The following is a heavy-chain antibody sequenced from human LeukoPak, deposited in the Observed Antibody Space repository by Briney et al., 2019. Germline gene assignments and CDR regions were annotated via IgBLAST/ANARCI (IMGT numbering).Heavy chain of an antibody. Sequence: SETLSLTCAVSGGSISSGGYSWSWIRQPPGKGLEWIGYIYHSGSTYYNPSLKSRVNISVDRSNNQFSLKLSSVPAADTAVYYCAANLRDYYGSSLNWFDVWGQGTLVSVSS. CDR1: GGSISSGGYS. D-gene: IGHD3-22*01. CDR2: IYHSGST. J-gene: IGHJ5*02. CDR3: AANLRDYYGSSLNWFDV. V-gene: IGHV4-30-2*01.